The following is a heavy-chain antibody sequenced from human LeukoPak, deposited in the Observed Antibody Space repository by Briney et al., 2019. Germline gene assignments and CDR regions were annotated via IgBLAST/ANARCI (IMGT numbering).Heavy chain of an antibody. V-gene: IGHV1-2*02. CDR2: INPNSGGT. D-gene: IGHD3-3*01. J-gene: IGHJ3*02. CDR3: ARVRFLEWLPDDAFDI. Sequence: GASVKVSCKASGYTFTSYYMHWVRQAPGQGLEWMEWINPNSGGTNYAQKFQGRVTMTRDTSISTAYMELSRLRSDDTAVYYCARVRFLEWLPDDAFDIWGQGTMVTVSS. CDR1: GYTFTSYY.